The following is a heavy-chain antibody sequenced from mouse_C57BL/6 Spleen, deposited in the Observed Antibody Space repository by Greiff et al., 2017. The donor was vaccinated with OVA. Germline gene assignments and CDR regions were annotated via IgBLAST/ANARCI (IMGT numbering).Heavy chain of an antibody. D-gene: IGHD2-5*01. CDR3: ARDSNYWYFGV. Sequence: EVKLMESGGGLVKPGGSLKLSCAASGFTFSSYALSWVRQTPEKRLEWVATISDGGSYTYYPDNVKGRFTISSDNAKNNLYLQMGHLKSEDTAMYYCARDSNYWYFGVWGTGTTVTVSS. CDR1: GFTFSSYA. CDR2: ISDGGSYT. J-gene: IGHJ1*03. V-gene: IGHV5-4*01.